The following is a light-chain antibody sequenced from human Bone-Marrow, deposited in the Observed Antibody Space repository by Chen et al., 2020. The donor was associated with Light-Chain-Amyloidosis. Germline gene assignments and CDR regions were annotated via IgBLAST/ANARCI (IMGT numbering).Light chain of an antibody. CDR2: DTS. CDR3: QQRLSWPPLT. CDR1: QDINRY. V-gene: IGKV3-11*01. J-gene: IGKJ5*01. Sequence: DIVLTQSPDTLSLSPGERATLSCKDSQDINRYLAWYQQKPGQAPRLLIYDTSNRATGIPARFSGSGSGTDFTLSISSLEPEDFAVYYCQQRLSWPPLTFGQGTRLEIK.